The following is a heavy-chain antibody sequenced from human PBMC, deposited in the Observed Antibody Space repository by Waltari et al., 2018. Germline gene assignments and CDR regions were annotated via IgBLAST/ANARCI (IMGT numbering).Heavy chain of an antibody. CDR1: GGSISSYS. CDR2: IYYSGST. Sequence: QVQLQESGPGLVKPSETLSLTCPVSGGSISSYSWICVRQPPGKGRQWIGYIYYSGSTNYTPPLKSRVTISVDTSKNQFSLKLSSVTAADTAVYYCARVGGVLMVFAPTGGWFDPWGQGTLVTVSS. J-gene: IGHJ5*02. CDR3: ARVGGVLMVFAPTGGWFDP. D-gene: IGHD2-8*01. V-gene: IGHV4-59*01.